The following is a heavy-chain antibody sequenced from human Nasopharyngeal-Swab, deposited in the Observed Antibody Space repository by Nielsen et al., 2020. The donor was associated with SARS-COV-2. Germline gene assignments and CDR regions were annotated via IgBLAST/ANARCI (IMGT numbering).Heavy chain of an antibody. V-gene: IGHV3-21*04. CDR2: ISSSSSYI. CDR3: TKGSSGLDV. J-gene: IGHJ6*02. Sequence: WIRQPPGKGLEWVSSISSSSSYIYYADSVKGRFTISRDNAKNSLYLQMNSLKVEDTAVYYCTKGSSGLDVWGQGTTVTVSS.